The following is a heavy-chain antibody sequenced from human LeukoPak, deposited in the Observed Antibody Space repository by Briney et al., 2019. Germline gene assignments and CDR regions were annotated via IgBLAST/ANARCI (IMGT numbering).Heavy chain of an antibody. CDR3: ARHGGSSIAALDY. V-gene: IGHV4-59*05. CDR1: GGSINSYY. D-gene: IGHD6-6*01. CDR2: IYYSGST. J-gene: IGHJ4*02. Sequence: SETLSLTCTVSGGSINSYYWSWIRQPPGKGLEWIGSIYYSGSTYYNPSLRSRVTISEDTSKNQFSLRLSSVTAADTAVYYCARHGGSSIAALDYWGQGTLVTVSS.